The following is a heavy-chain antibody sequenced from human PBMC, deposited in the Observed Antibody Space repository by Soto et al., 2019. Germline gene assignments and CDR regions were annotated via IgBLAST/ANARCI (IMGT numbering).Heavy chain of an antibody. V-gene: IGHV4-39*01. CDR1: GGSISSSSYY. CDR3: ARHWPGVAAMEPSVYNWFDP. Sequence: QLQLQESGPGLVKPSETLSLTCTVSGGSISSSSYYWGWIRQPPGKGLEWIGSIYYSGSTYYNPSLKSRVTISVDTSKNQFSLKLSSVTAADTAVYYCARHWPGVAAMEPSVYNWFDPWGQGTLVTVSS. CDR2: IYYSGST. D-gene: IGHD5-18*01. J-gene: IGHJ5*02.